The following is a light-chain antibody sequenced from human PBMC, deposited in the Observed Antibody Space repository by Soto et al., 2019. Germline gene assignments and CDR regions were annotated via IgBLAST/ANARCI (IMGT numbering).Light chain of an antibody. CDR2: GNN. J-gene: IGLJ1*01. Sequence: QSVLTQPPSVSGAPGQRVTISCTGSSSNIGAGYDVHWYQQLPGTAPKLLIYGNNNRPPGVPDRFSGSKSGTSASLAITGLQAEDEADYYCQSYDSSLSGLYVFGTGTKLTVL. CDR1: SSNIGAGYD. V-gene: IGLV1-40*01. CDR3: QSYDSSLSGLYV.